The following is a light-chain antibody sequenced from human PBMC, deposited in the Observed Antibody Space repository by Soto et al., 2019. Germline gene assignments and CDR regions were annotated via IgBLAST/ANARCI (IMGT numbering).Light chain of an antibody. V-gene: IGLV2-8*01. CDR3: RSYAGSNIVL. CDR2: EVS. Sequence: QSALTQPPSASGSPGQSVTISCTGTSSDVGGYNFVSWYQQHPGKAPKLMIYEVSERPSGVPDRVSGSKSGNTASLTVSGLQAEDEAAYYCRSYAGSNIVLFGGGTKLTVL. CDR1: SSDVGGYNF. J-gene: IGLJ2*01.